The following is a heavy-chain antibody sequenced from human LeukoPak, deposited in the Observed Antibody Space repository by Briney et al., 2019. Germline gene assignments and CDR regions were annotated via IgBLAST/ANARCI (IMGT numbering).Heavy chain of an antibody. V-gene: IGHV3-30*04. CDR2: ISYDGSNK. D-gene: IGHD3-22*01. J-gene: IGHJ2*01. CDR3: TRDLHYHDSSGYTPWNFDL. Sequence: PGRSLRLSCAASGFTFSSYAMHWVRQAPGKGLEWVAVISYDGSNKYYADSVKGRFTISRDSSKNTLYLQMNSLRAEDTAMYYCTRDLHYHDSSGYTPWNFDLRGRGTLVTVSS. CDR1: GFTFSSYA.